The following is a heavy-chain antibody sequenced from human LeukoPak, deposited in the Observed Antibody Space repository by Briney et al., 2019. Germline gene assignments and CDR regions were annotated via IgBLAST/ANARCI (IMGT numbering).Heavy chain of an antibody. Sequence: GGSLRLSCAASGFTFSSYSMNWVRQAPGKGLGWVAGISDSGGRTNYADSVKGRFTISRDNPKNTLYLQMNSLRAEDTAVYFCAKRGVVIRVILVGFHKEAYYFDSWGQGALVTVSS. CDR2: ISDSGGRT. J-gene: IGHJ4*02. V-gene: IGHV3-23*01. D-gene: IGHD3-22*01. CDR1: GFTFSSYS. CDR3: AKRGVVIRVILVGFHKEAYYFDS.